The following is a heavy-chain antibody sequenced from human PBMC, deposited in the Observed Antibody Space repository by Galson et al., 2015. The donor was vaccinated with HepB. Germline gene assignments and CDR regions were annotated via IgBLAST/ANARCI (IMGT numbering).Heavy chain of an antibody. J-gene: IGHJ4*02. Sequence: ETLSLTCTVSGDSISGGTTSYWGWIRQPPGKGLEWIGSVYYTGRTYCNPSLKSRVTISLDTSKNQFSLKLSSVTAADTAVYYCARAIYGDFYYYFDYWGQGTLVTVSS. CDR1: GDSISGGTTSY. V-gene: IGHV4-39*07. CDR3: ARAIYGDFYYYFDY. CDR2: VYYTGRT. D-gene: IGHD4-17*01.